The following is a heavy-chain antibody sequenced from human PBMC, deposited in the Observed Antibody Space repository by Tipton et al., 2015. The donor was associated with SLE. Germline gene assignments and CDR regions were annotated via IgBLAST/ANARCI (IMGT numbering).Heavy chain of an antibody. V-gene: IGHV3-13*01. CDR1: GFTFSSYD. D-gene: IGHD6-13*01. CDR2: IGTAGDT. CDR3: ARVLSYSSSCYPTGYYYGMDF. Sequence: SLRLSCTASGFTFSSYDMHWVRQATGKGLEWVSAIGTAGDTYYPGSVKGRFTISRENAKNSLYLQMNSLRAGDTAVYYCARVLSYSSSCYPTGYYYGMDFWGQGTTVTVSS. J-gene: IGHJ6*02.